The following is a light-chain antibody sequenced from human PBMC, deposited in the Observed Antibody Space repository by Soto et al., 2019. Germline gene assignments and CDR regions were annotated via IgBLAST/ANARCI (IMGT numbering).Light chain of an antibody. CDR3: NSYTTGATYV. V-gene: IGLV2-14*03. CDR2: DVS. CDR1: SSDVGGYNY. Sequence: QSALTQPASVSGSPGQTITISCSGTSSDVGGYNYVSWYQQRPGKAPKLMIFDVSNRPSGVSNRFSGSKSGNTASLTISGLQAEDEADYYCNSYTTGATYVFGDGTKLTVL. J-gene: IGLJ1*01.